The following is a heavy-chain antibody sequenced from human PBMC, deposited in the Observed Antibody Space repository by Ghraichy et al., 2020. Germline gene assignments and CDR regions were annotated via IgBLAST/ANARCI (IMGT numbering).Heavy chain of an antibody. Sequence: GALRLSCAASGFTFTTYAMSWVRQAPGKGLEWVSHISSSGTTTFYIDSVKGRFTISRDDSKNTLFLQMNSLRTEDTAIYYCTKDDYGDPFDSWGQGTLVTVSS. CDR2: ISSSGTTT. CDR3: TKDDYGDPFDS. V-gene: IGHV3-23*01. J-gene: IGHJ4*02. CDR1: GFTFTTYA. D-gene: IGHD4-17*01.